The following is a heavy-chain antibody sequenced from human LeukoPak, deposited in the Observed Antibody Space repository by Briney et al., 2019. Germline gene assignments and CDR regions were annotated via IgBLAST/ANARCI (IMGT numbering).Heavy chain of an antibody. CDR2: IYYSGST. CDR1: GFTFSDYY. J-gene: IGHJ4*02. D-gene: IGHD3-9*01. V-gene: IGHV4-59*01. Sequence: PGGSLRLSCAASGFTFSDYYMSWIRQAPGKGLEWIGYIYYSGSTNYNPSLKSRVTISVDTSKNQFSLKLSSVTAADTAVYYCAGAYYDILTGSKIGYFDYWGQGTLVTVSS. CDR3: AGAYYDILTGSKIGYFDY.